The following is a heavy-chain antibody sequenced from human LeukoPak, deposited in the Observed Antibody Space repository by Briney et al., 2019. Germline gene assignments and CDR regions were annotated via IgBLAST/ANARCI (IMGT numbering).Heavy chain of an antibody. J-gene: IGHJ4*02. Sequence: GGSLRLSCAASGFTFSSYAMTWVRQAPGKGLEWVSVISASGSGSGTYYADSVKGRFTISRDNSMYTLYLQMNNLRAEDTAVYYCAKDQEHFGSYGNLDYWGQGTLVTVSS. CDR2: ISASGSGSGT. CDR3: AKDQEHFGSYGNLDY. CDR1: GFTFSSYA. V-gene: IGHV3-23*01. D-gene: IGHD1-26*01.